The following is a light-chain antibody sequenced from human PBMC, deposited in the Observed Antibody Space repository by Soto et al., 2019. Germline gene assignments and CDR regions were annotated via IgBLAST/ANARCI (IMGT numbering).Light chain of an antibody. J-gene: IGLJ1*01. V-gene: IGLV2-14*02. CDR2: EVS. CDR3: ISYTTSSTSYV. Sequence: QSALTQPASGSGSPGQSITISCTGTSSDVGHYNLVSWYQQHPGKAPKLMIFEVSYRPSGVSNRFSGSKSGNTASLTISGLQAEDEADYYCISYTTSSTSYVFGTGTKVTVL. CDR1: SSDVGHYNL.